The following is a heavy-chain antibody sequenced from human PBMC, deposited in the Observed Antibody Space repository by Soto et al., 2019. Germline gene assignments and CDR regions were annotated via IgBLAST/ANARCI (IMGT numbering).Heavy chain of an antibody. Sequence: EVHLVESGGGLVKPGGSLRLSCAVSGFTFSSCTMNWFRQAPGKGLEWVSSISPSTSHIYYADSVKGRFTISRDNAKHSLFLQMNSLRAEDTVVYYCSGCSGGACHPNYGVDVWGQGTTVTVSS. J-gene: IGHJ6*02. V-gene: IGHV3-21*01. CDR2: ISPSTSHI. CDR3: SGCSGGACHPNYGVDV. D-gene: IGHD2-15*01. CDR1: GFTFSSCT.